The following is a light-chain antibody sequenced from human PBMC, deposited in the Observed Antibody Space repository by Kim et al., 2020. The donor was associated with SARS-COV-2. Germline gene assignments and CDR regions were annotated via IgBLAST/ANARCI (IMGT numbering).Light chain of an antibody. Sequence: LSASVGDRVTITCRASQRISSWLAWYQQKPGKAPKRLINDASSLESGVPSRFSGSGSGTEFTLTISSLQPDDFATYYCQQYNSRYTFGQGTKLEI. CDR2: DAS. J-gene: IGKJ2*01. CDR3: QQYNSRYT. V-gene: IGKV1-5*01. CDR1: QRISSW.